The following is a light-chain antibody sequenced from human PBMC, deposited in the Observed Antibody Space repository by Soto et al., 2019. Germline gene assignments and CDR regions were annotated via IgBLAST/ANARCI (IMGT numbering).Light chain of an antibody. CDR2: DVS. CDR3: TSYTGSSTLYV. CDR1: SSDVGAYNS. V-gene: IGLV2-14*03. Sequence: QSVLTQPASVSGSPGQSITISCTGTSSDVGAYNSVSWYQHHPGKAPKLMIYDVSYRPSGVSNRFSGSKSGNTASLTVSGLQAEDEADYYCTSYTGSSTLYVFGTGTKLTVL. J-gene: IGLJ1*01.